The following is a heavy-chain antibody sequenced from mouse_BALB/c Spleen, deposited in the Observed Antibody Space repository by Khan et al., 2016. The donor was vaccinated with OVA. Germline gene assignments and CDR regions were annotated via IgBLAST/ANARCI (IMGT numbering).Heavy chain of an antibody. CDR1: GFNIKDTY. D-gene: IGHD2-13*01. Sequence: VQLKQSGAALVKPGASVDLSCTASGFNIKDTYIHWVKQRPEQGLEWIGRIAPANGNTKYDPKFQGKATITADTSSNTSYLRLSSLTSEDTAVYYCALPCCDPRDFDVWGAGTTVTVSS. V-gene: IGHV14-3*02. CDR3: ALPCCDPRDFDV. J-gene: IGHJ1*01. CDR2: IAPANGNT.